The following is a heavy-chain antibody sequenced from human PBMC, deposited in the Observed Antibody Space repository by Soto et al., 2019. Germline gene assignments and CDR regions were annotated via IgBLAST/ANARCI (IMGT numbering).Heavy chain of an antibody. CDR2: ISSSSSYI. CDR1: GFTFSSYS. CDR3: ARDRGYYDSSGYWFGNFDY. J-gene: IGHJ4*02. V-gene: IGHV3-21*01. D-gene: IGHD3-22*01. Sequence: GGSLRLSCAASGFTFSSYSMNWVRQAPGKGLEWVSSISSSSSYIYYADSVKGRFTIPRDNAKNSLYLQMNSLRAEDTAVYYCARDRGYYDSSGYWFGNFDYWGQGTLVTVSS.